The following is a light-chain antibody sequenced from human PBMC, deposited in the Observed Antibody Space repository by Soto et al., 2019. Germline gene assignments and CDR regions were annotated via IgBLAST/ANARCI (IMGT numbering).Light chain of an antibody. CDR2: AVS. J-gene: IGLJ1*01. CDR1: NSDVGGYNY. CDR3: CSYTVSGTYV. V-gene: IGLV2-14*01. Sequence: QSGLTQPASVSGSPGQSNTNPCPGTNSDVGGYNYVSWYQQHSGKAPKLMIYAVSNRPSGVSNRFSGSKSGNTATLTISGLQAEDEADYYCCSYTVSGTYVFGTGTKVTVL.